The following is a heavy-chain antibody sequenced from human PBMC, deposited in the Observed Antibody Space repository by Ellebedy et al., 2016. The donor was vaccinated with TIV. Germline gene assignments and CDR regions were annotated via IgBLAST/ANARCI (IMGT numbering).Heavy chain of an antibody. D-gene: IGHD3-9*01. Sequence: AASVKVFCKASGGTFTSYAFSWVRQAPGQGLEWLGGIVPMFGSTTYAPKFQGRITINADKATSTAYLELTGLRSEDTAVYYCAREGERYFNGYYDYWGQGTLVTVSS. CDR3: AREGERYFNGYYDY. CDR1: GGTFTSYA. J-gene: IGHJ4*02. V-gene: IGHV1-69*06. CDR2: IVPMFGST.